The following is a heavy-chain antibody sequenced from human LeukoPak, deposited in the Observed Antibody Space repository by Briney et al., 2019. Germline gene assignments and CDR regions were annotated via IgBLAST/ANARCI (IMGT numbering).Heavy chain of an antibody. CDR1: GFTFSSYA. Sequence: PGGSLRLSCAASGFTFSSYAMSWVRQAPGKGLEWVSAISGSGGSTYYADSVKGRFTISRDNSKNTLYLQMNSLRAEDTAVYYCAKGLSIAVADYPSADYWGQGTLVTVSS. CDR2: ISGSGGST. D-gene: IGHD6-19*01. CDR3: AKGLSIAVADYPSADY. V-gene: IGHV3-23*01. J-gene: IGHJ4*02.